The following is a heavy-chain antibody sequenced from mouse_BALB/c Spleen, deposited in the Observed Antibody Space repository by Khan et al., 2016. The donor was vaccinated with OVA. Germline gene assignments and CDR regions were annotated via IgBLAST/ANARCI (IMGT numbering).Heavy chain of an antibody. J-gene: IGHJ2*01. CDR1: GYIFTSYW. CDR3: AREEALFHFDH. D-gene: IGHD3-2*02. Sequence: QVQLKQSGAELVRPGASVKLSCKTSGYIFTSYWIHWAKQRSGQGLEWIARIYPGTDNSYYNEKFKDKATLTADKSSSTAYMQLSSLKSEDSDVYCCAREEALFHFDHWGQGTTLTVSS. CDR2: IYPGTDNS. V-gene: IGHV1-76*01.